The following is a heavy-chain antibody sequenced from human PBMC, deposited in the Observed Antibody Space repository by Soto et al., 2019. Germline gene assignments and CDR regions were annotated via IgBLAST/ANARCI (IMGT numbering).Heavy chain of an antibody. CDR2: ISYDGSNE. Sequence: PGGSLRLSCAVSGFTFSSYGMHWVRQAPGKGLEWVAHISYDGSNEHYVDSVKGRFTISRDSSKNTVSLEMTSLRAEDTAVYYCAKGGRQWLVTSDFNYWGQGALVTVSS. CDR1: GFTFSSYG. CDR3: AKGGRQWLVTSDFNY. J-gene: IGHJ4*02. V-gene: IGHV3-30*18. D-gene: IGHD6-19*01.